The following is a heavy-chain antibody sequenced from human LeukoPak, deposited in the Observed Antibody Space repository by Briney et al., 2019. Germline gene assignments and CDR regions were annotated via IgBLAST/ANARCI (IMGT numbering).Heavy chain of an antibody. Sequence: SETLSLTCTVSGGSISSHYWSWTRQPPGKGLEWIGYIYYSGSTNYNPSLKSRVTISVDTSKNQFSLKLSSVTAADTAVYYCARSDSSGYFDWFDPWGQGTLVTVSS. CDR3: ARSDSSGYFDWFDP. CDR1: GGSISSHY. J-gene: IGHJ5*02. V-gene: IGHV4-59*11. D-gene: IGHD3-22*01. CDR2: IYYSGST.